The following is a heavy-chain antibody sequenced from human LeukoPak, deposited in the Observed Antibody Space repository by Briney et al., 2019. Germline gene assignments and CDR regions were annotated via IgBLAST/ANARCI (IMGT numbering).Heavy chain of an antibody. CDR1: GFTFSNYW. CDR3: ARDRGQSGYDLYDY. CDR2: IKQDGSEI. V-gene: IGHV3-7*01. D-gene: IGHD5-12*01. J-gene: IGHJ4*02. Sequence: GGSLRLSCAASGFTFSNYWMGWVRQAPGKGLEWVANIKQDGSEIYYVDSVKGRFTISRDTAKDSLYLRMNSLRAEDTAVYYCARDRGQSGYDLYDYWGQGTLVTVSS.